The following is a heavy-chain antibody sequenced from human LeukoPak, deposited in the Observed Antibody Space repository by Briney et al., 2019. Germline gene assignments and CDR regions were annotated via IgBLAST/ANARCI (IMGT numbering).Heavy chain of an antibody. J-gene: IGHJ4*02. CDR3: GRDRPTGYYDY. V-gene: IGHV4-34*01. Sequence: PSETLSLTCAVYGDSFSGYYWSRIRQSPGKGLEWIASINHSGITYYNPSLTSRVTISVDTSKNQFSLKLTSVTAADTAVYYCGRDRPTGYYDYWGQGILVTVSS. D-gene: IGHD3-9*01. CDR1: GDSFSGYY. CDR2: INHSGIT.